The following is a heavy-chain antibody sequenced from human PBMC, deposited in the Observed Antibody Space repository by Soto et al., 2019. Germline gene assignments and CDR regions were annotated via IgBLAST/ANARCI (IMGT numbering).Heavy chain of an antibody. J-gene: IGHJ4*02. CDR3: ARGLSVTLFDN. D-gene: IGHD4-17*01. V-gene: IGHV4-31*03. CDR2: IYYSGST. CDR1: GGSISTGGYY. Sequence: QVQLQESGPGLVKPSQTLSLTCTVSGGSISTGGYYWTWIRQHPGKGLEWIGYIYYSGSTYYNPSLKSRVTISVDTSKNQFSLKLSTVTAADTAVYYCARGLSVTLFDNWGQGTLVTVSS.